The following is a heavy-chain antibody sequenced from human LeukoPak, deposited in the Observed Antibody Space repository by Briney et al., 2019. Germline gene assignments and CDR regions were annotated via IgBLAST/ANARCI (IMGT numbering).Heavy chain of an antibody. D-gene: IGHD6-13*01. J-gene: IGHJ4*02. Sequence: GGSLRLSCAASGFPFSNYGMHWVRQAPGKGLEWVAVISYDGSNKYYADSVKGRFTISRDSSKNTVYLQMNSLRAEDTAVYYCARGLYSSSAALDYWGQGTLVTVSS. CDR3: ARGLYSSSAALDY. CDR1: GFPFSNYG. V-gene: IGHV3-30*03. CDR2: ISYDGSNK.